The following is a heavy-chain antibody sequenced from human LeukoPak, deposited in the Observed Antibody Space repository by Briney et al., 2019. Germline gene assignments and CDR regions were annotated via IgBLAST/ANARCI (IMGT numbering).Heavy chain of an antibody. J-gene: IGHJ4*02. D-gene: IGHD6-6*01. CDR2: INPNSGGT. V-gene: IGHV1-2*02. Sequence: GASVKVSCKASGYTFTGYYMHWVRQAPGQGLEWMGWINPNSGGTNYAQKFQGRVTMTRDTSISTAYMELSRLRSDDTAVYYCARDRIAARPNRIFDYWGQGTLVTVSS. CDR1: GYTFTGYY. CDR3: ARDRIAARPNRIFDY.